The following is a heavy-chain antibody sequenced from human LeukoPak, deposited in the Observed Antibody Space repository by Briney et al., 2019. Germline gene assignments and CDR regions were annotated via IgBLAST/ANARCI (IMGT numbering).Heavy chain of an antibody. CDR2: INHSGST. D-gene: IGHD3-22*01. V-gene: IGHV4-34*01. Sequence: SETLSLTCAVYGGSFSGYYWSWIRQPPGKGLEWIGEINHSGSTNYNPSLKSRVTISVDTSKNQFSLKLSSVTAADTAVYYCARGVYYDSSGYYKAFDIWGQGTMVTVSS. J-gene: IGHJ3*02. CDR1: GGSFSGYY. CDR3: ARGVYYDSSGYYKAFDI.